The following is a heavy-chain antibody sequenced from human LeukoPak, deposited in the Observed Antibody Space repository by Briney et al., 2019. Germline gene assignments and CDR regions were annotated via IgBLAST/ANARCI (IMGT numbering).Heavy chain of an antibody. CDR2: IYSGGST. D-gene: IGHD3-10*01. J-gene: IGHJ3*02. Sequence: GGSLRLSSAASGFTVSSNYMSWVRQAPGKGLEGGSVIYSGGSTYYADSVKGRFTISRDNSKNTLYLQMNSLRAEDTAVYYCARDSRYSGSGSYGLDAFDIWGQGTMVTVSS. V-gene: IGHV3-66*01. CDR1: GFTVSSNY. CDR3: ARDSRYSGSGSYGLDAFDI.